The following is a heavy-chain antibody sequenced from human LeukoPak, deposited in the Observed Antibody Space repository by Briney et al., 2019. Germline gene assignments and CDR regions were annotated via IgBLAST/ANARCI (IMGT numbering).Heavy chain of an antibody. J-gene: IGHJ6*03. CDR3: ARGGGRYSSSSLLLARYYMDV. CDR2: INDSGST. Sequence: SEALSLTCAVYGGSFSGYYWSWLRQPPGKGREWIGEINDSGSTNYTPSLKSRVTISVETSKNQCSLKLSSVTAADPAVYYCARGGGRYSSSSLLLARYYMDVWGKGTTVTVSS. D-gene: IGHD6-6*01. CDR1: GGSFSGYY. V-gene: IGHV4-34*01.